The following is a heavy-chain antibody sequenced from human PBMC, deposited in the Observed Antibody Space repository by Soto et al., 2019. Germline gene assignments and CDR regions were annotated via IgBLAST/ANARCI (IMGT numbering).Heavy chain of an antibody. CDR3: ASNTLYVVVPAATDARVDDY. CDR1: GFTFSSYA. CDR2: ISYDGSNK. J-gene: IGHJ4*02. V-gene: IGHV3-30-3*01. Sequence: QVQLVESGGGVVQPGRSLRLSWAASGFTFSSYAMHGVRQAPGKGLEWVAVISYDGSNKYYADSVKGRFTISRDNSKNTLYLQLNSLRAEDTAVYYCASNTLYVVVPAATDARVDDYWGQGTLVTVSS. D-gene: IGHD2-2*01.